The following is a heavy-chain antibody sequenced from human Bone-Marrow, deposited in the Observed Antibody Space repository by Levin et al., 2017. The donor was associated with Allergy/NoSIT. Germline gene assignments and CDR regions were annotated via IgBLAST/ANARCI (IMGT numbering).Heavy chain of an antibody. CDR2: IKQDGSEK. Sequence: PGGSLRLSCAASGLTFSDSWMSWVRQAPGQGLEWVATIKQDGSEKNYVDSVKGRFTISRDNAKKSLYLQMNSLRDEDTALYYCAKDRRVSFWGQGVLVTVSS. D-gene: IGHD6-13*01. CDR1: GLTFSDSW. CDR3: AKDRRVSF. J-gene: IGHJ4*02. V-gene: IGHV3-7*01.